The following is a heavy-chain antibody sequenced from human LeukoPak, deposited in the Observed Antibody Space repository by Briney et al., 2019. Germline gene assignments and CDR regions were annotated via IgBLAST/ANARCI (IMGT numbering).Heavy chain of an antibody. J-gene: IGHJ3*02. CDR2: ISTSSIYI. D-gene: IGHD5-24*01. V-gene: IGHV3-21*01. CDR1: EFTFSSYA. CDR3: ARALTPWLQSGFAFDI. Sequence: GGSLRLSCAASEFTFSSYAMSWVRQAPGKGLEWVSSISTSSIYIYYADSVKGRFTISRDNAKSSLYLQMNSLRAEDTAVYYCARALTPWLQSGFAFDIWGQGTMVTVSS.